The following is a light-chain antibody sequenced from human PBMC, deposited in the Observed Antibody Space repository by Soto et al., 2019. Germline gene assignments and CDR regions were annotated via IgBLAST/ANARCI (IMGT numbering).Light chain of an antibody. J-gene: IGKJ5*01. Sequence: EIVMTQAPATLSVSPGERATLSCRASQSVSSNLAWYQQKPGQAPRLLLHSASTRVTGVPVRFSGSGFGTEFKLTISSLQSEDSAIYYCQQYYHWPPITFGPGTRLEIK. CDR2: SAS. CDR1: QSVSSN. CDR3: QQYYHWPPIT. V-gene: IGKV3-15*01.